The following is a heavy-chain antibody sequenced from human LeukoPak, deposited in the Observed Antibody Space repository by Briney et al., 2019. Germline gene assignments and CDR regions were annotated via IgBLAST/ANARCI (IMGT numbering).Heavy chain of an antibody. CDR3: ARGVLFPN. CDR1: GGSFSGYY. D-gene: IGHD6-6*01. J-gene: IGHJ4*02. Sequence: SETLSLTCAVYGGSFSGYYWSWIRQPPGKGLEWIGEINHSGSTSYNPSLKSRVTISVDTSKNQFSLKLSSVTAADTAVYYCARGVLFPNWGQGTLVTVSS. CDR2: INHSGST. V-gene: IGHV4-34*01.